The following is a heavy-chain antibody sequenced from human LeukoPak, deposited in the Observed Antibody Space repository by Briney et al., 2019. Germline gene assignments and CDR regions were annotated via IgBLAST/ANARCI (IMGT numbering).Heavy chain of an antibody. CDR1: GYTFTGYY. D-gene: IGHD3-22*01. V-gene: IGHV1-2*02. Sequence: ASVKVSCKASGYTFTGYYMHWVRQAPGQGLEWMGWINPNSGGTNYAQKFQGRVTMTRDTSISTAYMELSSLRSEDTAVYYCARSYYDSSGYQYWGQGTLVTVSS. J-gene: IGHJ4*02. CDR3: ARSYYDSSGYQY. CDR2: INPNSGGT.